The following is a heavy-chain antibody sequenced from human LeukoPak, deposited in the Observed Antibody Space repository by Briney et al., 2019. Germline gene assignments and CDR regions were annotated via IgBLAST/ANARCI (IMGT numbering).Heavy chain of an antibody. CDR2: INHSGST. V-gene: IGHV4-34*01. Sequence: SETLSLTCAVYGGSFSGYYWSWIRQPPGKGLEWIGEINHSGSTNYNPSLKNRVTISVDTSKNQFYLKLSSVTAADTAVYYCARHRCSGGSCYPMNWFDPWGQGTLVTVSS. CDR3: ARHRCSGGSCYPMNWFDP. CDR1: GGSFSGYY. J-gene: IGHJ5*02. D-gene: IGHD2-15*01.